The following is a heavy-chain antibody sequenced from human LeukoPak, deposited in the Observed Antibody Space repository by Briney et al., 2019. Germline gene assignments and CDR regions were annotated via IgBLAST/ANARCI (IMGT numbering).Heavy chain of an antibody. Sequence: GESLKISCTGSGYTFGTSWIAWVRQMPGKGLEWMGIIYPGDSDTRYSPSFKGQVTISADTSTATAYLQRSSLKASDTAMYYCARREWLRGFDYWGQGTLVTVSS. CDR2: IYPGDSDT. V-gene: IGHV5-51*01. CDR3: ARREWLRGFDY. D-gene: IGHD5-12*01. J-gene: IGHJ4*02. CDR1: GYTFGTSW.